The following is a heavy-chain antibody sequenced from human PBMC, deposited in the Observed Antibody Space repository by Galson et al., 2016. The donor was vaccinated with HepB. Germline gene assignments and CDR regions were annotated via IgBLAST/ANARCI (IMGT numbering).Heavy chain of an antibody. V-gene: IGHV6-1*01. J-gene: IGHJ4*02. CDR1: GDSVSNDIAA. D-gene: IGHD5-12*01. CDR3: ARGNSREIVAADY. CDR2: TCYRSNWYH. Sequence: CAISGDSVSNDIAAWNWIRQSPSRGLEWLGRTCYRSNWYHDYAGSVKGRITIDPDTSKNQFSLQLNSVTPDDTAVYYCARGNSREIVAADYWGQGTLVTVSS.